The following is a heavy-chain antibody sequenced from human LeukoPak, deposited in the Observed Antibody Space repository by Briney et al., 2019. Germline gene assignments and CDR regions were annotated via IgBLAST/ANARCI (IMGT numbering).Heavy chain of an antibody. CDR3: ARDDYYDSSGYSS. D-gene: IGHD3-22*01. CDR2: IRYDGSNK. Sequence: PGGSLRLSCAASGFTFSSYGMHWVRQAPGKGLEWVAFIRYDGSNKYYADSVKGRFTISRDNSKNTLYLQMNSLRAEDTAVYYCARDDYYDSSGYSSWGQGTLVTVSS. V-gene: IGHV3-30*02. CDR1: GFTFSSYG. J-gene: IGHJ5*02.